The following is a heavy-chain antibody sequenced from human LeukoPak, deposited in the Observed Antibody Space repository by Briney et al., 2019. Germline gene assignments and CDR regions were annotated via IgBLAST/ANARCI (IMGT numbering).Heavy chain of an antibody. Sequence: ASVKVSCKASGYTXASYDISWVRQAPGQGLEWMGWISTYNGNTNYAQRLQGRVTITSDTSTTTVYMELRSLRPDDTAVYYCARVRKVSTFDYWGLGTPVTVSA. V-gene: IGHV1-18*01. CDR1: GYTXASYD. J-gene: IGHJ4*02. CDR3: ARVRKVSTFDY. CDR2: ISTYNGNT. D-gene: IGHD1-14*01.